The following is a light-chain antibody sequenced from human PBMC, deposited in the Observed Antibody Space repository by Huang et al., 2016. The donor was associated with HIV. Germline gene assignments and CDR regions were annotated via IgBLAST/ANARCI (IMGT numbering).Light chain of an antibody. J-gene: IGKJ3*01. CDR1: QSGRAY. CDR3: QERGNWPRFS. CDR2: EAS. V-gene: IGKV3-11*01. Sequence: EIVLTQSPATLSLSPGERATLSCRASQSGRAYLAWYQHKPGQAPRLLIYEASQRATGIPDRFSGSGSGTDFTLTISSLEPEDFAVYYCQERGNWPRFSFGPGTKVDIK.